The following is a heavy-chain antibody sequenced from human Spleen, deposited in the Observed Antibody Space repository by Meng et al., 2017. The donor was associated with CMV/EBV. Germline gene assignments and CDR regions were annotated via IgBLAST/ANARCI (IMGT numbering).Heavy chain of an antibody. V-gene: IGHV4-59*01. CDR3: ARAGYQLLYYFDY. Sequence: SETLSLTCTVSGDFISTSYWSWIRQPPGKGLEWIGYIYYSGSTSYNPSLKSRVSISVDTSRNQFLLRLTSVTAADTAVYYCARAGYQLLYYFDYWGQGTLVTVSS. J-gene: IGHJ4*02. CDR2: IYYSGST. D-gene: IGHD1-26*01. CDR1: GDFISTSY.